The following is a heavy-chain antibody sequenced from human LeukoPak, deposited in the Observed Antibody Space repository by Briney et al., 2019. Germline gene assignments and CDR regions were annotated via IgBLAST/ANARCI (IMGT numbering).Heavy chain of an antibody. V-gene: IGHV4-39*01. CDR1: EGSLTGYF. D-gene: IGHD3-10*01. CDR2: IYYSGST. J-gene: IGHJ4*02. Sequence: PSETLSLTCAVYEGSLTGYFWSWIRQPPGKGLEWIGSIYYSGSTYYNPSLKSRVTISVDTSKNQFSLELTSVTAADTAVYYCARHSGSGSYHSPFGNWGQGTLVTVSS. CDR3: ARHSGSGSYHSPFGN.